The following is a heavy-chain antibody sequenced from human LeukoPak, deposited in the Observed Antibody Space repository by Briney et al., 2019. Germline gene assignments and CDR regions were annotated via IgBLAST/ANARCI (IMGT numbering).Heavy chain of an antibody. CDR2: INPKTGGT. Sequence: ASVKVSCKASGYTFSDYYIHWVRQAPGQGLEWVGWINPKTGGTDYAQRFQGSVTMTRDTSINTAYMELNRLRFDDTAVFYCARARGLIYSDYDLFDYWGQGTLVTVSS. V-gene: IGHV1-2*02. J-gene: IGHJ4*02. CDR1: GYTFSDYY. D-gene: IGHD5-12*01. CDR3: ARARGLIYSDYDLFDY.